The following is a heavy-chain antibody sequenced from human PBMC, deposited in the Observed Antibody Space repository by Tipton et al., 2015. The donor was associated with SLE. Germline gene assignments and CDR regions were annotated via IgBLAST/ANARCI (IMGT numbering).Heavy chain of an antibody. V-gene: IGHV4-59*08. Sequence: TLSLTCTVSGASISTYYWSWIRQAPGKGLEWIGYIYGGGGTHYNPTLHSRVTVSVDASKNQFSLRLTSVTAADTAVYYRARHFPRQVNDLYFFDYWGQGTLVTVSS. CDR1: GASISTYY. CDR3: ARHFPRQVNDLYFFDY. J-gene: IGHJ4*02. CDR2: IYGGGGT. D-gene: IGHD1-1*01.